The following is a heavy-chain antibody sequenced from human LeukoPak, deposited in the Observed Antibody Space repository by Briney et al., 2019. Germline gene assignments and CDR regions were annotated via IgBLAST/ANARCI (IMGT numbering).Heavy chain of an antibody. CDR1: GGTFSSYA. CDR2: IIPIFGTA. V-gene: IGHV1-69*05. J-gene: IGHJ5*02. Sequence: SVKVSCKASGGTFSSYAISWVRQAPGQGLEWMGGIIPIFGTANYAQKFQGRVTMTRNTSISTAYMELSSLRSEDTAVYYCATHNWFDPWGQGTLVTVSS. CDR3: ATHNWFDP.